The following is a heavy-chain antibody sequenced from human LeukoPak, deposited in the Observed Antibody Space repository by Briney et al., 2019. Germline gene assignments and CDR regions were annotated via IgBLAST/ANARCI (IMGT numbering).Heavy chain of an antibody. CDR1: GFTFSSYE. CDR3: ARANTDLVRGVFTHLDY. D-gene: IGHD3-10*01. J-gene: IGHJ4*02. V-gene: IGHV3-48*03. Sequence: GGSLSLSRAASGFTFSSYEMNWVREAPGKGLEGVSYISSSADNIYYADSVKGPITISRDNAKNSLYLQMNSLRAEDTAVYYCARANTDLVRGVFTHLDYWGPGTLVTVSS. CDR2: ISSSADNI.